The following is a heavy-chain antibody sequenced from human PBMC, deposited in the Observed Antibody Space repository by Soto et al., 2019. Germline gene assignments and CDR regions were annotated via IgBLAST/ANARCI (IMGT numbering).Heavy chain of an antibody. Sequence: QVQLQESGPGLVKPSQTLSLTCTVSGGSISSGAYYWSWVRQPPGKGLEWIGYIYYSGSTYYNPSLKSRVTISVDTSTNQLSLKLSSVTATDTAVYYCARDNYGDTYYFDYWGQGTLVTVSS. D-gene: IGHD4-17*01. V-gene: IGHV4-30-4*01. CDR1: GGSISSGAYY. J-gene: IGHJ4*02. CDR3: ARDNYGDTYYFDY. CDR2: IYYSGST.